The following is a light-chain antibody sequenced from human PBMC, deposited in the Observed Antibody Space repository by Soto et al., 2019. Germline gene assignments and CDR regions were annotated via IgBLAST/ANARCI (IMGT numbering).Light chain of an antibody. J-gene: IGKJ2*01. CDR3: QQGHYWPLT. CDR1: QSISTE. V-gene: IGKV3-15*01. Sequence: EIVMTQSPATLSVSPGERATLSCRASQSISTELAWYQQKPAQPPRLLIYSASTRATGVPARFTGSGSGSEFTLIISGLQVADLAVYYCQQGHYWPLTFGQGTRLEI. CDR2: SAS.